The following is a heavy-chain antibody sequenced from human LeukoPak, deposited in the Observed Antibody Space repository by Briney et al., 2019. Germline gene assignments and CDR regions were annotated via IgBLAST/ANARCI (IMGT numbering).Heavy chain of an antibody. CDR2: ISSGSTYT. Sequence: PGGSLRLSCGASGFXFSDWYISWIRQAPGKGLEWVSYISSGSTYTDYADSVKGRFTISRDDAKNSLSLQVNGLRVEDTAVYYCVRENHGCYDFWGQGTLVTVSS. J-gene: IGHJ4*02. CDR3: VRENHGCYDF. V-gene: IGHV3-11*05. CDR1: GFXFSDWY. D-gene: IGHD2-15*01.